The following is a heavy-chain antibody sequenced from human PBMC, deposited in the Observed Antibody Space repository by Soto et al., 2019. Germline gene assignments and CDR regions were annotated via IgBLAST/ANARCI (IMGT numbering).Heavy chain of an antibody. D-gene: IGHD5-12*01. Sequence: SETLSLTCTVSGGSISSYYWSWIRQPPGKGLEWIGYVSYTGTSNSNPSLQRRGTISVDTSKNQFSLKLRSVTAEDTAVYYCATIRRDGYDRYFDYWGQGTLVTVSS. CDR2: VSYTGTS. V-gene: IGHV4-59*01. CDR3: ATIRRDGYDRYFDY. CDR1: GGSISSYY. J-gene: IGHJ4*02.